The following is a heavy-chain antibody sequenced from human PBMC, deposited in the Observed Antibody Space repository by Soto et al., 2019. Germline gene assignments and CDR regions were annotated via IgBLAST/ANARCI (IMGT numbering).Heavy chain of an antibody. D-gene: IGHD2-2*01. J-gene: IGHJ3*01. CDR2: ISGSGGDT. CDR3: AKHYCGSSTTCFDAFDF. Sequence: XGSLRLSCASSVFTFSSYAMSCVRQAPGKWLEWVSAISGSGGDTYYADSVQGRFTISRDNSKNTLYLQMSSLRAEDTAVYYCAKHYCGSSTTCFDAFDFWGQGTMVTVSS. V-gene: IGHV3-23*01. CDR1: VFTFSSYA.